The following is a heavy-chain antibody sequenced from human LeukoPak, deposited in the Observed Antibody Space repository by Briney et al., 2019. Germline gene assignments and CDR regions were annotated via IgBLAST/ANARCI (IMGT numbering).Heavy chain of an antibody. CDR2: MYYRGNT. J-gene: IGHJ4*02. Sequence: SETLSLTCTVSGGSISSITYYWGWIHQPPGKGLEWVGHMYYRGNTFYNPSLKSRVTISVDTSKNQFSLKLRSVTAADTAVYFCARLYGNYQNYFDYWGQGTLVTVSS. CDR1: GGSISSITYY. CDR3: ARLYGNYQNYFDY. D-gene: IGHD1-7*01. V-gene: IGHV4-39*07.